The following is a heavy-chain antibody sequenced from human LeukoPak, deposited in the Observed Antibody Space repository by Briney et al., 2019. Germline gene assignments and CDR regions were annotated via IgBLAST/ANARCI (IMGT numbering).Heavy chain of an antibody. J-gene: IGHJ4*02. Sequence: SETLSLTCTVSGGSISSSSYYWGWIRQPPGKGLEWIGSIYYSGSTYYNPSLKSRVTISVDTSKNQFSLRLSSVTAADTAVYYCARRDSSGWHTFDYWGQGTLVTVSS. CDR1: GGSISSSSYY. D-gene: IGHD6-19*01. CDR2: IYYSGST. V-gene: IGHV4-39*01. CDR3: ARRDSSGWHTFDY.